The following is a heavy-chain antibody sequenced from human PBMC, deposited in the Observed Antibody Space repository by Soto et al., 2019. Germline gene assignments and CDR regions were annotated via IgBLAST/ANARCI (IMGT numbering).Heavy chain of an antibody. J-gene: IGHJ4*02. CDR1: GFIFSDYN. CDR3: ARDSQDTSRYYSDY. CDR2: ISGSSTYI. Sequence: GGSLRLSCAASGFIFSDYNMNWVRQAPGKGLEWVSSISGSSTYIYYADSLKGRFTISRDNAKNSLYLQLNSLRAEDTAVYFCARDSQDTSRYYSDYWGQGALVTVYS. V-gene: IGHV3-21*01. D-gene: IGHD3-22*01.